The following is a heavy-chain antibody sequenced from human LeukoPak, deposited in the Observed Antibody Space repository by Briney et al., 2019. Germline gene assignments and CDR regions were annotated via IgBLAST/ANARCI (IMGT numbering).Heavy chain of an antibody. CDR1: GYTFTSYD. CDR2: MNPNSGNT. CDR3: ARGSKKRVAYSGLSRSLTFYYYMDV. V-gene: IGHV1-8*01. J-gene: IGHJ6*03. D-gene: IGHD5-12*01. Sequence: GASVKVSCKASGYTFTSYDINWVRQATGQGLEWMGWMNPNSGNTGYAQKFQGGVTMTRNTSISTAYMELSSLRSEDTAVYYCARGSKKRVAYSGLSRSLTFYYYMDVWGKGTTVTISS.